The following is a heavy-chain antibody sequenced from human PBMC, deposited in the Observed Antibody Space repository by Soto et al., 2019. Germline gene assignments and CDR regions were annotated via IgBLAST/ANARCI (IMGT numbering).Heavy chain of an antibody. CDR2: ISAYNGNT. J-gene: IGHJ6*02. D-gene: IGHD3-10*01. CDR1: GYTFTGYG. V-gene: IGHV1-18*04. Sequence: GASVKVSCKASGYTFTGYGISWVRQAPGQGLEWMGWISAYNGNTNYAQKLQGRVTMTTDTSTSTAYMELRSLRSDDTAVYYCARERGYYGSGSYSYYYYYGMDVWGQGTTVTVSS. CDR3: ARERGYYGSGSYSYYYYYGMDV.